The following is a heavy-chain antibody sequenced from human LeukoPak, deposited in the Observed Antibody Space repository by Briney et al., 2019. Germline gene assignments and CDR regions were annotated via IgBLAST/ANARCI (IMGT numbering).Heavy chain of an antibody. CDR3: ARRDLLDGQWGHFDY. V-gene: IGHV3-74*01. CDR1: GFTFSTYW. J-gene: IGHJ4*02. CDR2: ISTDGSVT. Sequence: PGGSLRLSCAASGFTFSTYWMHWVRRAPGKGLVWVSRISTDGSVTSYADSVKGRFTISRDNSKNTLYLQMNSLRAEDTALYFCARRDLLDGQWGHFDYWGQGTLVSVSS. D-gene: IGHD5-24*01.